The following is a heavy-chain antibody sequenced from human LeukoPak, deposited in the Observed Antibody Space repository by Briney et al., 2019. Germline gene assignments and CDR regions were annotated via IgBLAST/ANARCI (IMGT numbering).Heavy chain of an antibody. CDR3: ARGPGDVLRFLGELEYYFDY. J-gene: IGHJ4*02. Sequence: ASVEVSCKASGYTFTSYDINWVRQATGQGLEWMGIINPSGGSTSYAQKFQGRVTMTRDTSTSTVYMELSSLRSEDTAVYYCARGPGDVLRFLGELEYYFDYWGQGTLVTVSS. V-gene: IGHV1-46*01. CDR2: INPSGGST. D-gene: IGHD3-3*01. CDR1: GYTFTSYD.